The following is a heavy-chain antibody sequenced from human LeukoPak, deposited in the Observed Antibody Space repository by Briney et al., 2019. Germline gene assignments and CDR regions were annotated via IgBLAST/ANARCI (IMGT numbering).Heavy chain of an antibody. CDR1: GFTFSSYA. D-gene: IGHD3-10*01. J-gene: IGHJ4*02. CDR3: ARDGVRGVISS. V-gene: IGHV3-23*01. CDR2: ISGSGGST. Sequence: GGSLRLSCAASGFTFSSYAMSWVRQAPGKGLEWVSAISGSGGSTYYADSVKGRFTISRDNSKNTLYLQMNSLRAEDTAVYYCARDGVRGVISSWGQGTLVTVSS.